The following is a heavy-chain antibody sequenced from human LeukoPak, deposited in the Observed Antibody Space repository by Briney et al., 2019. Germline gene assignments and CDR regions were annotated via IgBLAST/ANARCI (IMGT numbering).Heavy chain of an antibody. CDR3: ARARYSSWFYWGPYFDY. J-gene: IGHJ4*02. Sequence: ASVKVSCKAFGYTFTSNYMHWVRQAPGQGPEWMGVISPSGGSTTYAQKFQGRVTLTRDMSTSTDYLELSSLRSEDTAVYYCARARYSSWFYWGPYFDYWGQGTLVTVSS. CDR1: GYTFTSNY. CDR2: ISPSGGST. D-gene: IGHD3-22*01. V-gene: IGHV1-46*01.